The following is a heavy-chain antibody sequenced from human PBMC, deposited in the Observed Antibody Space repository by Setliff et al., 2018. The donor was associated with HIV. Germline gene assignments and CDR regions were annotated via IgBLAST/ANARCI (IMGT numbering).Heavy chain of an antibody. CDR3: ARGYASGSGSYYFDY. J-gene: IGHJ4*02. Sequence: ASVKVSCKASGGTFSSYAIHWVRQAPGQGLEWMGRIIPIFGTTNYAQKFQGRVTITADTSTDTASMELSSLRSEDTAIYYCARGYASGSGSYYFDYWGQGTLVTVSS. CDR2: IIPIFGTT. V-gene: IGHV1-69*06. D-gene: IGHD2-2*01. CDR1: GGTFSSYA.